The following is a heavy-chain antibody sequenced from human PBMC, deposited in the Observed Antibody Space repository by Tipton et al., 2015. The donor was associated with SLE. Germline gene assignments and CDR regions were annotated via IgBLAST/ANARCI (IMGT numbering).Heavy chain of an antibody. Sequence: TLSLTCTVSGGSISSHYWSWIRQPPGKGLEWIGYIYYSGSTYYNPSLKSRVTISVDTSKNQFSLKLSSVTAADTAVYYCARGGEGGSDYWGQGTLVTVSS. CDR3: ARGGEGGSDY. J-gene: IGHJ4*02. D-gene: IGHD3-10*01. CDR2: IYYSGST. V-gene: IGHV4-59*11. CDR1: GGSISSHY.